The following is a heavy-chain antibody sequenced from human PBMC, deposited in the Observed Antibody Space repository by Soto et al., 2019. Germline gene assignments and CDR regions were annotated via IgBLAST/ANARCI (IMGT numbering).Heavy chain of an antibody. J-gene: IGHJ4*02. CDR3: ARSNVLRYFDWLFHY. D-gene: IGHD3-9*01. CDR2: ISYDGSNK. Sequence: VQLVESGGGVVQPGRSLRLSCAASGFTFSSYAMHWVRQAPGKGLEWVAVISYDGSNKYYADSVKGRFTISRDNSKNTLYLQMNSLRAEDTAVYYCARSNVLRYFDWLFHYWGQGTLVTVSS. CDR1: GFTFSSYA. V-gene: IGHV3-30-3*01.